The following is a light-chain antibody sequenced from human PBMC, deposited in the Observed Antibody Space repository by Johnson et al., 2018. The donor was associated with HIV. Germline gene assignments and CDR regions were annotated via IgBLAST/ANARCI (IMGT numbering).Light chain of an antibody. CDR3: GTWDSSLSAFYV. Sequence: QAVLTQPPSVSAAPGQTVNISCSGNVSNIKSYFVSWYQQLPGTAPKLLIYDNNKRPSGIPDRFSGSKSGTSATLGITGLQTGDEADYYCGTWDSSLSAFYVFGAGTKVTVL. V-gene: IGLV1-51*01. CDR1: VSNIKSYF. J-gene: IGLJ1*01. CDR2: DNN.